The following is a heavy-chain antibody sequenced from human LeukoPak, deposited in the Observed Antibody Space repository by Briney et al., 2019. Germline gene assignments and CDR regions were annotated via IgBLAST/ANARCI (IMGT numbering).Heavy chain of an antibody. V-gene: IGHV1-8*01. CDR2: MNPNSGNT. Sequence: GASVKVSCKASGYTFTSYDINWVRQATGQGLEWMGWMNPNSGNTGYAQKFQGRVTMTRNTSISTAYMELSSLRSEDTAVYYCARDSVRDIDFYGSGSYSDYWGQGTLVTVSS. J-gene: IGHJ4*02. CDR3: ARDSVRDIDFYGSGSYSDY. D-gene: IGHD3-10*01. CDR1: GYTFTSYD.